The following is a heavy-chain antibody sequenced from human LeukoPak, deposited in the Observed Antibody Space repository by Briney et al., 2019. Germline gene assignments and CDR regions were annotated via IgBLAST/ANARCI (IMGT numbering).Heavy chain of an antibody. J-gene: IGHJ4*02. CDR1: GFTFRSYA. CDR3: IADTPPWNPYGLDY. D-gene: IGHD1-1*01. Sequence: GGSLRLSCAASGFTFRSYAMSWVRQAPGKGLEWVGRIKSKVDGGTTDYAAPVKGRFTISRDDLENMLYLQMNSLKTEDTAVYYCIADTPPWNPYGLDYWGQGTLVTVSS. V-gene: IGHV3-15*01. CDR2: IKSKVDGGTT.